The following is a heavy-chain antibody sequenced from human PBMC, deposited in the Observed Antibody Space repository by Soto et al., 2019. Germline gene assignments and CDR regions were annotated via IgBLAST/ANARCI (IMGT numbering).Heavy chain of an antibody. D-gene: IGHD3-10*01. V-gene: IGHV1-8*01. CDR2: INPNSGNI. CDR3: ARGRASGSYYLLDY. Sequence: ASVKVSCKASGDTFTTYDINLVRQATGHGLEWMGWINPNSGNIGYVQRFQGRVTMTRDTAIRTAYMEVSSLRSDDTAVYYCARGRASGSYYLLDYWGQGTLVTVSS. J-gene: IGHJ4*02. CDR1: GDTFTTYD.